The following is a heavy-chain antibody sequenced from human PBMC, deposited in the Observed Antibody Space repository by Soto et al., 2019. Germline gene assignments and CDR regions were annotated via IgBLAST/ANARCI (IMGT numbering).Heavy chain of an antibody. D-gene: IGHD3-10*01. CDR3: AKDRDYPRDYFHY. V-gene: IGHV3-23*01. CDR2: VSPNGQGI. CDR1: GLTCGRYG. J-gene: IGHJ4*02. Sequence: GGSLRLSCAASGLTCGRYGMSWVRQAPGKGLEWVSAVSPNGQGIYYADSVRGRFTISRDFSKNTVFLHMDSLRAEDTAVYYCAKDRDYPRDYFHYWGQGTLVTVSS.